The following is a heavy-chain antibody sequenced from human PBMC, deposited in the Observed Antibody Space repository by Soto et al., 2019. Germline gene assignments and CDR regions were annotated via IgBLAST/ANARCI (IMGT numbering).Heavy chain of an antibody. V-gene: IGHV1-18*04. CDR3: ARIEVLPYFDWSPPYYYYGMDV. D-gene: IGHD3-9*01. Sequence: GASVKVSCKASGYTFTSYGISWVRQAPGQGLEWMGWISAYNGNTNYAQKLQGRVTMTTDTSTSTAYMELRSLRSDDTAVYYCARIEVLPYFDWSPPYYYYGMDVWGQGTTFTVSS. J-gene: IGHJ6*02. CDR2: ISAYNGNT. CDR1: GYTFTSYG.